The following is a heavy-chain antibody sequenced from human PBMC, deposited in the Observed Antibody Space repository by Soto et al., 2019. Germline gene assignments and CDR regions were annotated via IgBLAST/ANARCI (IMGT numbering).Heavy chain of an antibody. V-gene: IGHV3-30*18. CDR1: GFTFSTYA. D-gene: IGHD6-6*01. Sequence: QVQLVESGGGVVQPGRSLRLSCAASGFTFSTYAMHWVRQAPGKGPEWVAVISIDGSNKYYADSVKGRFTISRDNSKNTLYLQMNSLRDDDTAVYYCAKGSEAARDELDYWGQGTMVTVSS. J-gene: IGHJ4*02. CDR3: AKGSEAARDELDY. CDR2: ISIDGSNK.